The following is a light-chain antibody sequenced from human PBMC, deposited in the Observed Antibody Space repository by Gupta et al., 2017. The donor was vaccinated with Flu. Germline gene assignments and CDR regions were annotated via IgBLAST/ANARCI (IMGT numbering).Light chain of an antibody. Sequence: EIQMTQSPSTLSASVGDRVTITCRASQSINRWLAWYQQKPGNAPDLLIYKASNLQSGVPSRFIGSGSGTEFSLTISSLQPDDFATYYCQQYHRYPVTFGGGTKVEI. V-gene: IGKV1-5*03. CDR3: QQYHRYPVT. CDR2: KAS. CDR1: QSINRW. J-gene: IGKJ4*01.